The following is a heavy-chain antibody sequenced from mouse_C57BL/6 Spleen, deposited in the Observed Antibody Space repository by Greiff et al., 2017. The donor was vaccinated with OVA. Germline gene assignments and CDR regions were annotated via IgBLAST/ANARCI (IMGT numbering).Heavy chain of an antibody. D-gene: IGHD4-1*01. V-gene: IGHV1-53*01. Sequence: QVQLKQPGTELVKPGASVKLSCKASGYTFTSYWMHWVKQRPGQGLEWIGNINPSNGGTNYNEKFKSKATLTVDKSSSTAYMQLSSLTSEDSAVYYCARGELGRGRFAYWGQGTLVTVSA. CDR3: ARGELGRGRFAY. CDR2: INPSNGGT. J-gene: IGHJ3*01. CDR1: GYTFTSYW.